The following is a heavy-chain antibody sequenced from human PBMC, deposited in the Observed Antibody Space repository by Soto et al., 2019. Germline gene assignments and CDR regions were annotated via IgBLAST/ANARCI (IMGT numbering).Heavy chain of an antibody. CDR3: ARPEGYGSGSYYFDS. CDR2: VYVTGTGT. D-gene: IGHD3-10*01. V-gene: IGHV1-46*01. Sequence: VASVKVSCKASGYPFTTYHFHWVRQAPGQGLEWMGIVYVTGTGTRSAQKFQGRLTMTRDRSTSTVYMELSSLRSEDTAVYYCARPEGYGSGSYYFDSWGQGTLVTVSS. J-gene: IGHJ4*02. CDR1: GYPFTTYH.